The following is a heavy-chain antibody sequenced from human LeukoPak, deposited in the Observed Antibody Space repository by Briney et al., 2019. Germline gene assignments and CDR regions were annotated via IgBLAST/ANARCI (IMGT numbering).Heavy chain of an antibody. CDR1: GFTFSSYA. CDR2: ISGSNDNT. V-gene: IGHV3-23*01. D-gene: IGHD4-17*01. Sequence: GGSLRLSCAASGFTFSSYAMSRVRQAPGKGLEWVSSISGSNDNTYYADSVKDRFTISRDNSKNTLSLQMNSLRAEDTAVYYCAKGRGTTVTSAANYWGQGTLVTVSS. CDR3: AKGRGTTVTSAANY. J-gene: IGHJ4*02.